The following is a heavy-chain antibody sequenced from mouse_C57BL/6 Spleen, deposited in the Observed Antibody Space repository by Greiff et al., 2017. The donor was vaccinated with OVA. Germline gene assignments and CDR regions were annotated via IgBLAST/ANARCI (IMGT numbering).Heavy chain of an antibody. CDR1: GYTFTDYY. Sequence: EVQLQQSGPELVKPGASVKISCKASGYTFTDYYMNWVKQSHGKSLEWIGDINPNNGGTSYNQKFKGKATLTVDKSSSTAYMELRSLTSEDSAVYYCASLENLVFDYWGQGTTLTVSS. J-gene: IGHJ2*01. CDR3: ASLENLVFDY. V-gene: IGHV1-26*01. CDR2: INPNNGGT.